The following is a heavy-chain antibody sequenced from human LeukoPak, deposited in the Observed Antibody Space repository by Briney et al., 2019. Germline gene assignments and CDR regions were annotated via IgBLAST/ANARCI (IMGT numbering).Heavy chain of an antibody. J-gene: IGHJ4*02. Sequence: SETLSLTCTVSGDSIGNSRYYWAWIRQPPGKGLEWIGTVYYSGSTYYNPSLKSRVTISLDTSKNQFSLKLDSVTAADTAVYYCATWEILFPGYVYWGQGTLVTVSS. CDR2: VYYSGST. CDR3: ATWEILFPGYVY. CDR1: GDSIGNSRYY. D-gene: IGHD2-15*01. V-gene: IGHV4-39*07.